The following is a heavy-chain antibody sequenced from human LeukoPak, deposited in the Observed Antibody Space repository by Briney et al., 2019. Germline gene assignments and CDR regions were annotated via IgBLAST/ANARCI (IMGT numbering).Heavy chain of an antibody. CDR2: IIPIFGTA. CDR3: ARDLAGGEATSH. V-gene: IGHV1-69*06. Sequence: SVKVSCKASGGTFSSYAISWVRQAPGQGLEWMGGIIPIFGTANYAQKFQGRVTITADKSTSTAYMELSSLRSEDTAVYYCARDLAGGEATSHWGQGTLVTVSS. D-gene: IGHD1-26*01. J-gene: IGHJ4*02. CDR1: GGTFSSYA.